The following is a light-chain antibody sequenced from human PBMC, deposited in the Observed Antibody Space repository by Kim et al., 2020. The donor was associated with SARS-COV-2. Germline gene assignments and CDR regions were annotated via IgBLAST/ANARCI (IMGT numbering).Light chain of an antibody. J-gene: IGKJ1*01. CDR3: QQSYSTPRT. CDR1: QSISSY. V-gene: IGKV1-39*01. Sequence: ASVGDRVTITCRASQSISSYLNWYQQKPGEAPKLLIYAASSLQSGVPSRFSGRGSGTDFTLTISSLQPEDFATYYCQQSYSTPRTFGQGTKVDIK. CDR2: AAS.